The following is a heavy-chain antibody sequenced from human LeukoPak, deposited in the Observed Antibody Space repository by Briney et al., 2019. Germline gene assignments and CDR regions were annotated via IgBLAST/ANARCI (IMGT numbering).Heavy chain of an antibody. J-gene: IGHJ4*02. CDR2: ISGSGGST. V-gene: IGHV3-23*01. CDR3: ASTFGGVIVHFDY. CDR1: GFTFSSYA. Sequence: PGGSLRLSCAASGFTFSSYAMSWVRQAPGKGLEWVSAISGSGGSTYYADSVKGRFTISRDNTKNTLYLQMNSLRAEDTAVYYCASTFGGVIVHFDYWGQGTLVTVSS. D-gene: IGHD3-16*02.